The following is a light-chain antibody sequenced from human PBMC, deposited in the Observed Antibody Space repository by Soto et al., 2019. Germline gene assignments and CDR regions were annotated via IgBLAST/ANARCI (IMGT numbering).Light chain of an antibody. V-gene: IGKV1-39*01. J-gene: IGKJ3*01. CDR1: QSISSY. CDR2: AAS. Sequence: DIQMTQSPSSLSASVGDRVTITCRASQSISSYLNWYQQKPGKAPKLLIYAASSLQSGVPSSFSDSGSGTDFTLTISSLQPEDFATYYCQQSYSTLIFTFGPGTKVDIK. CDR3: QQSYSTLIFT.